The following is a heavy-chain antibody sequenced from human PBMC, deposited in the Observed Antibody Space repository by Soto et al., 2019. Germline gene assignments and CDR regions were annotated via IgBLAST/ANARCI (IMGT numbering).Heavy chain of an antibody. V-gene: IGHV4-34*01. Sequence: QVQLQQWGAGLLKPSETLSLTRAVYGGSFSGYYWSWVRQPPGKGLEWIGEITHSGGINYNPSLKSRVTMSLDTSKNQFSLRLNSVSDADTAVYYCARLFAGATGNWYFDLWGRGTLVTVSS. CDR3: ARLFAGATGNWYFDL. J-gene: IGHJ2*01. CDR2: ITHSGGI. D-gene: IGHD1-1*01. CDR1: GGSFSGYY.